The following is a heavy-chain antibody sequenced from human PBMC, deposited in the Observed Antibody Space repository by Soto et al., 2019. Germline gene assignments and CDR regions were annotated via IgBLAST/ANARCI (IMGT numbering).Heavy chain of an antibody. D-gene: IGHD6-25*01. J-gene: IGHJ5*02. CDR1: GFSFSSYW. CDR2: INPDGSST. CDR3: VRGYSIGWHNWFDP. V-gene: IGHV3-74*01. Sequence: GGSLRLSCAASGFSFSSYWMHWVRQAPGKGLVWVSRINPDGSSTNYADAVKGRFTISRDNAKNTLHVQMNSLRAEDTAVYYCVRGYSIGWHNWFDPWGQGTLVTVSS.